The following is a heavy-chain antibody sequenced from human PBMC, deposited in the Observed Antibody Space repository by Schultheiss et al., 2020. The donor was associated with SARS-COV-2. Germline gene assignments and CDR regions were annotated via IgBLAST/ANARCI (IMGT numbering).Heavy chain of an antibody. Sequence: SETLSLTCAVYGGSFSGYYWSWIRQPPGKGLEWIGEIYHSGSTNYNPSLKSRVTISVDKSKNQFSLKLSSVTAADTAVYYCARGVGATNYWGQGTLVTVSS. CDR3: ARGVGATNY. J-gene: IGHJ4*02. V-gene: IGHV4-34*01. CDR2: IYHSGST. CDR1: GGSFSGYY. D-gene: IGHD1-26*01.